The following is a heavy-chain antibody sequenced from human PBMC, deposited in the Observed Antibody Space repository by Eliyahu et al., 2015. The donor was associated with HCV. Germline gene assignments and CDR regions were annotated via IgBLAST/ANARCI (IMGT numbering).Heavy chain of an antibody. Sequence: QVQLVESGGGVVQPGRSLRLSCAAXGFTFSXYAMHWVRQAPGKGLEWVAVISYDGSNKYYADSVKGRFTISRDNSKNTLYLQMNSLRAEDTAVYYCARDGKRGGSYPYYFDYWGQGTLVTVSS. V-gene: IGHV3-30*04. CDR2: ISYDGSNK. D-gene: IGHD1-26*01. CDR3: ARDGKRGGSYPYYFDY. J-gene: IGHJ4*02. CDR1: GFTFSXYA.